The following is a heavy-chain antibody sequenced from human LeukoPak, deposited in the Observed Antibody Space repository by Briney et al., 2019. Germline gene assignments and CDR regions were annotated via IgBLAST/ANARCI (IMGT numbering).Heavy chain of an antibody. CDR2: IYHSGST. Sequence: PGGSLRLSCAASGFTFSSYAMSWVRQAPGKGLEWIGEIYHSGSTNYNPSLKSRVTISVDKSKNQFSLELSSVTAADTAVYYCARSLARADSSDWGQGTLVTVSS. CDR3: ARSLARADSSD. CDR1: GFTFSSYAM. J-gene: IGHJ4*02. V-gene: IGHV4-4*02. D-gene: IGHD3-22*01.